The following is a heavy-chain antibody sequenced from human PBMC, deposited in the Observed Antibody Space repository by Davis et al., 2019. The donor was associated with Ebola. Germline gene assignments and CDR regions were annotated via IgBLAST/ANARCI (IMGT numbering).Heavy chain of an antibody. D-gene: IGHD3-16*01. J-gene: IGHJ5*02. CDR1: GYTFTSYA. V-gene: IGHV1-3*01. Sequence: AASVKVSCKASGYTFTSYAMHWVRQAPGQRLEWMGWINAGNGNTKYSKKFQGRVTITRDTSASTDYMELSSLRSEDTAVYYCARGGYDYIWGTGFDPWGQGTLVTVSS. CDR3: ARGGYDYIWGTGFDP. CDR2: INAGNGNT.